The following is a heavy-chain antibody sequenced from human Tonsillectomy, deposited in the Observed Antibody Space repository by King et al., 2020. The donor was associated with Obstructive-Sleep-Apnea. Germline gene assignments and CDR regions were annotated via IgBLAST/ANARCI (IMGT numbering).Heavy chain of an antibody. CDR1: GYTFTSYA. J-gene: IGHJ4*02. CDR2: INVGNGNT. V-gene: IGHV1-3*01. CDR3: ARGGTTLYFDY. Sequence: QLVQSGAEVKKPGASVKVSCKASGYTFTSYAIHWVRQSPGQRLECMGWINVGNGNTKYSQKFQGRVTFTRDTSASTAYMELSSLTSEDTAVYYCARGGTTLYFDYWGQGTLVTVSS. D-gene: IGHD1-26*01.